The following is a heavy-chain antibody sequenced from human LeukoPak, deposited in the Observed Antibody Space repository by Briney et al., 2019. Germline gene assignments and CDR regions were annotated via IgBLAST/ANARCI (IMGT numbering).Heavy chain of an antibody. CDR2: ISGSGGST. J-gene: IGHJ6*03. CDR3: ARDRGSAYFYHMDV. V-gene: IGHV3-23*01. CDR1: GFTFSSYA. Sequence: GGSLRLSCAASGFTFSSYAMSWVRQAPGKGLEWVSDISGSGGSTYYADSVKGRFTISRDNSKNTLYLQMNSLRAEDTAVYYCARDRGSAYFYHMDVWGKGTTVTVSS. D-gene: IGHD3-10*01.